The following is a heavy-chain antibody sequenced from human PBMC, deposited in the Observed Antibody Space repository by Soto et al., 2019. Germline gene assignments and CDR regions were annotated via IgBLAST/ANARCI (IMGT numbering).Heavy chain of an antibody. D-gene: IGHD6-19*01. CDR2: IYYSGST. CDR1: GGSISSYY. CDR3: ERNGGWYYFXY. Sequence: PSETLCLTCTVSGGSISSYYWSWIRQPPGKGLEWIGYIYYSGSTNYNPSLKSRVTISVDTSKNQFSLKLSSVTAADTAVYYCERNGGWYYFXYWGQGTLVXVSS. J-gene: IGHJ4*02. V-gene: IGHV4-59*01.